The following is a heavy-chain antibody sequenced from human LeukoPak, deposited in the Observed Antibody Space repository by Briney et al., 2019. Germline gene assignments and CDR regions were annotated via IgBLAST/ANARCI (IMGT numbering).Heavy chain of an antibody. CDR2: ISWNSGSI. CDR3: ARDPSSSGWYYDAFDI. V-gene: IGHV3-9*01. CDR1: GFTFDDYA. J-gene: IGHJ3*02. Sequence: GGSLRLSCAASGFTFDDYAMHWVRQAPGKGLEWVSGISWNSGSIGYADSVKGRFTISRDNSKNSLYLQMNSLRAEDTAVYYCARDPSSSGWYYDAFDIWGQGTMVTVSS. D-gene: IGHD6-19*01.